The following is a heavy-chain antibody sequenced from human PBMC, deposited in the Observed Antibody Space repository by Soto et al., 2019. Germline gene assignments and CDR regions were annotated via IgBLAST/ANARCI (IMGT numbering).Heavy chain of an antibody. Sequence: GGSLRLSCAASGFTFSSYAMSWVRQAPGKGLEWVSAISGSGGSTYYADSVKGRFTISRDNSKNTLFLQMNSLRAEDTATYYCAKGNIAVAVGWYYYGMDDWGQGTTVTVSS. CDR2: ISGSGGST. D-gene: IGHD6-19*01. CDR3: AKGNIAVAVGWYYYGMDD. V-gene: IGHV3-23*01. CDR1: GFTFSSYA. J-gene: IGHJ6*02.